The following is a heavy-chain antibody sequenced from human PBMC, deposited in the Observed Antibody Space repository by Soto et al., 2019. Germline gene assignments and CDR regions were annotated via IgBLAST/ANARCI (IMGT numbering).Heavy chain of an antibody. V-gene: IGHV1-18*01. CDR1: GYTFTSYG. D-gene: IGHD7-27*01. CDR3: ARAPNLYYYYYMDV. J-gene: IGHJ6*03. Sequence: ASVKVSCKASGYTFTSYGISWVRQAPGQGLEWMGWISAYNGNTNYAQKLQGRVTMTTDTSTSTAYMELRSLRSDDTAVYYCARAPNLYYYYYMDVWGKGTTVTVSS. CDR2: ISAYNGNT.